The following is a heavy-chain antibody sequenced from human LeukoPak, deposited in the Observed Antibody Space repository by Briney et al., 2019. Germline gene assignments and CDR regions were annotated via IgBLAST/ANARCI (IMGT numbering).Heavy chain of an antibody. D-gene: IGHD3-3*01. CDR2: INPNSGGT. CDR1: GYTFTGYY. CDR3: ARTVRYDFWSGYHLSY. V-gene: IGHV1-2*02. Sequence: GASVKVSCKASGYTFTGYYMHWVRQAPGQGLEWMGWINPNSGGTNYAQKFQGRVTMTRDTSISTAYMELSRLRSDDMAVYYCARTVRYDFWSGYHLSYWGQGTLVTVSS. J-gene: IGHJ4*02.